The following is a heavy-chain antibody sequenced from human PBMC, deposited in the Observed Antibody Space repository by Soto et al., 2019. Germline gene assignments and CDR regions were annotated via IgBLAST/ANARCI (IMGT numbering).Heavy chain of an antibody. CDR2: IIPIFGTA. V-gene: IGHV1-69*06. CDR1: GGTFSSYA. Sequence: SVKVSCKASGGTFSSYAISWVRQAPGQGLEWMGGIIPIFGTANYAQKFQGRGTITADKSTSTAYMELSSLRSEDTAVHYWARGNIVATIYGMDVCGQRTTVTLSS. CDR3: ARGNIVATIYGMDV. D-gene: IGHD5-12*01. J-gene: IGHJ6*02.